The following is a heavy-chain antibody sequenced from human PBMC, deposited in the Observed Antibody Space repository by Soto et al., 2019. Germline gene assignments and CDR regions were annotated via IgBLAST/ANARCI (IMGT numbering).Heavy chain of an antibody. CDR3: ARDYQQWLGSYFDY. Sequence: SVKVSCKASGGTFSSYAISWVRQAPGQGLEWMGGIIPIFGTANYAQKFQGRVTITADESTSTAYMELSSLRSEDTAVYYCARDYQQWLGSYFDYWGQGTLVTVSS. D-gene: IGHD6-19*01. V-gene: IGHV1-69*13. CDR1: GGTFSSYA. J-gene: IGHJ4*02. CDR2: IIPIFGTA.